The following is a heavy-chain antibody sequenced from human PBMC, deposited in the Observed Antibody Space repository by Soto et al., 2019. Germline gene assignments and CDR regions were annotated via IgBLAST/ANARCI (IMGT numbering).Heavy chain of an antibody. CDR3: ARGIFGVVMGWFDP. CDR2: MNPNSCNT. CDR1: GYTFTSYD. V-gene: IGHV1-8*01. J-gene: IGHJ5*02. D-gene: IGHD3-3*01. Sequence: ASVKVSCKASGYTFTSYDINWVRQATGQGLEWMGWMNPNSCNTGYAQKFQGRVTMTRNASISTAYMELSSLRSEDTAVYYCARGIFGVVMGWFDPWGQGTLVTVSS.